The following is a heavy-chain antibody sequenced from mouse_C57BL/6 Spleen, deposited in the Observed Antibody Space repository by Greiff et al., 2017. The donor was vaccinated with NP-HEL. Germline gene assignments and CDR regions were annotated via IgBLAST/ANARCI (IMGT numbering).Heavy chain of an antibody. Sequence: VQLQQSGAELVRPGASVTLSCTASGYTFTDYEMHWVKQTTVHGLEWIGAIDPETGGTAYNQKFKGKAILTADKSSSTAYMELRSLTSEDSAVYYCTRDWDPFDYWGQGTTLTVSS. CDR3: TRDWDPFDY. J-gene: IGHJ2*01. CDR2: IDPETGGT. CDR1: GYTFTDYE. D-gene: IGHD4-1*01. V-gene: IGHV1-15*01.